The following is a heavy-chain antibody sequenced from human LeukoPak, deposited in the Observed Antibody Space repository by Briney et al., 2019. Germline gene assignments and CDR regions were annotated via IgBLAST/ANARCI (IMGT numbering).Heavy chain of an antibody. CDR2: ISGSGGST. CDR3: AKALTTYYYDSSGYYDGRNWFDP. V-gene: IGHV3-23*01. D-gene: IGHD3-22*01. Sequence: GGSLRLSCAASGFTFSSYWMNWARQAPGKGLEWVSAISGSGGSTYYADSVKGRFTISRDNSKNTLYLQMNSLRAEDTAVYYCAKALTTYYYDSSGYYDGRNWFDPWGQGTLVTVSS. J-gene: IGHJ5*02. CDR1: GFTFSSYW.